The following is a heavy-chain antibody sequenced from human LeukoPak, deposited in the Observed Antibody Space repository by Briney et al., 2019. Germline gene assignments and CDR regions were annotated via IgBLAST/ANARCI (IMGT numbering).Heavy chain of an antibody. CDR3: AREGLYSGYDGGFDY. V-gene: IGHV4-59*01. CDR1: GGSISSYY. Sequence: SETLSLTCTVSGGSISSYYWSWIRQPPGKGLEWIGYIYYSGSTNYNPSLKSRVTIPVDTSKNQFSLKLSSVTAADTAVYYCAREGLYSGYDGGFDYWGQGTLVTVSS. J-gene: IGHJ4*02. D-gene: IGHD5-12*01. CDR2: IYYSGST.